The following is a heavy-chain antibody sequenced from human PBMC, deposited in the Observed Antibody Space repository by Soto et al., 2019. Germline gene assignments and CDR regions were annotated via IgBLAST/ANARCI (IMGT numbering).Heavy chain of an antibody. CDR1: GGSISSYY. J-gene: IGHJ1*01. V-gene: IGHV4-59*12. CDR2: IYYSGIT. D-gene: IGHD5-12*01. CDR3: AREGGYNSFQH. Sequence: SETLSLTCTVSGGSISSYYWSWIRQPPGKGLEWIGYIYYSGITDYNPSLKSRVTISVDTSKNQFSLKLSSVTAADTAVYYCAREGGYNSFQHWGQGTLVTVSS.